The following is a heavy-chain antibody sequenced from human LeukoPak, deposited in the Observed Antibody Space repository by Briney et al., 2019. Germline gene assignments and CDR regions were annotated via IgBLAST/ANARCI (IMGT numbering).Heavy chain of an antibody. D-gene: IGHD6-13*01. CDR2: ISYDGSNK. V-gene: IGHV3-30*04. CDR3: ARVAAAGINYYGMDV. CDR1: GFTFSSYA. J-gene: IGHJ6*02. Sequence: GGSLRLSCAASGFTFSSYAMHWVRQAPGKGLEWVAVISYDGSNKYYADSVKGRFTISRDNSKNTLYLQMNSLRAEDTAVYYCARVAAAGINYYGMDVWGQGTTVTVSS.